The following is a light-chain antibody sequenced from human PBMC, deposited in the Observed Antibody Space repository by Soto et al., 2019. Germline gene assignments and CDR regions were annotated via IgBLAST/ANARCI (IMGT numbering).Light chain of an antibody. CDR2: DVT. CDR1: SSDVGAYNY. CDR3: SSYTSSSTVV. Sequence: QSALTQPASVSGSPGQSVTISCRGSSSDVGAYNYVSWYQRHPCKAPKLMIYDVTNRPSGVSNRFSGSKSGNTASLTFSGLQAEDEADYFCSSYTSSSTVVFGGGTKLTVL. V-gene: IGLV2-14*01. J-gene: IGLJ3*02.